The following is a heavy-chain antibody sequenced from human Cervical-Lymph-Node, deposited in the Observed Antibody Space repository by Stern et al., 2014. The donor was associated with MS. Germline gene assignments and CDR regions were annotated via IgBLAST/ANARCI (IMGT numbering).Heavy chain of an antibody. CDR2: IYTSGST. D-gene: IGHD3-9*01. CDR1: GGSISSGSYY. Sequence: QVQLQESGPGLVKPSQTLSLTCTVSGGSISSGSYYWSWIRQPAGKGLEWIGRIYTSGSTNYNPSLKSRVTISGDTSKNQFSLKLSSVTAADTAVYYCARDCRLRYFDNYGMDVWGQGTTVTVSS. J-gene: IGHJ6*02. CDR3: ARDCRLRYFDNYGMDV. V-gene: IGHV4-61*02.